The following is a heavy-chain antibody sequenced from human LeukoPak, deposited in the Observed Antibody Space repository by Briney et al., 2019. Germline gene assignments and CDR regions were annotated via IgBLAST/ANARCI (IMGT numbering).Heavy chain of an antibody. J-gene: IGHJ3*02. CDR3: ARTLHPDAFDI. CDR2: MNPNSGNT. D-gene: IGHD5-24*01. V-gene: IGHV1-8*01. CDR1: GYTFTSYD. Sequence: ASVKVSCKASGYTFTSYDINWVRQATGQGLEWMGWMNPNSGNTGYARKFQGRVTMTRNTSISTAYMELSSLRSEDTAVYYCARTLHPDAFDIWGQGTMVTVSS.